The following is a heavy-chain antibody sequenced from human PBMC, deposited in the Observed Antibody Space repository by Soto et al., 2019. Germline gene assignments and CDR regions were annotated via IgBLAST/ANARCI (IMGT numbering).Heavy chain of an antibody. J-gene: IGHJ4*02. D-gene: IGHD6-6*01. CDR1: GFIFKNYA. Sequence: GSLRLSCAVSGFIFKNYALNWVRQAPGKGLEWVASITRDGYNKYYADSVKGRFTISRDNSKNTLSLQMTALRVEDSSVYYCTKSSGGSSSVGMDYWGPGTLVTVSS. V-gene: IGHV3-30*04. CDR2: ITRDGYNK. CDR3: TKSSGGSSSVGMDY.